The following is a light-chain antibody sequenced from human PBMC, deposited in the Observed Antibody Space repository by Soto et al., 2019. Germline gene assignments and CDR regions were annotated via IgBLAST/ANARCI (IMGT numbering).Light chain of an antibody. CDR2: GAS. CDR1: QSVSRD. V-gene: IGKV3-15*01. Sequence: EIVLTQSPATLSVSPGERATLSCRASQSVSRDLAWYQQKPGQAPRLLIYGASTRAPSIPARFSGSGSGTDFTLTISSLQSEDFAVYYCQQYGSSPLTFGGGTKVEIK. CDR3: QQYGSSPLT. J-gene: IGKJ4*01.